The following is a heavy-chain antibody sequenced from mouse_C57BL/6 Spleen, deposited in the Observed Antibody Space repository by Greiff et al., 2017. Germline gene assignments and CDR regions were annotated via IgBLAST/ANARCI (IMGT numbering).Heavy chain of an antibody. D-gene: IGHD1-1*01. J-gene: IGHJ4*01. CDR1: GFTFSDYG. CDR2: ISSGSSTI. V-gene: IGHV5-17*01. Sequence: EVQLVESGGGLVKPGGSLKLSCAASGFTFSDYGMHWVRQAPEKGLEWVAYISSGSSTIYYADTVKGRFTISRDNAKNTLFLQVTSLRSEDTAMYYCARDGSSFPYAMDYWGQGTSVTVSS. CDR3: ARDGSSFPYAMDY.